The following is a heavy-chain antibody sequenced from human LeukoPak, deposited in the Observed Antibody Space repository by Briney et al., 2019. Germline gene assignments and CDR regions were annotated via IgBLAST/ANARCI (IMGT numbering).Heavy chain of an antibody. Sequence: ASVKVSCKVSGYTLTELSMHWVRQAPGKGLEWMGGFDPEDGETIYAQKFQGRVTMTRNTSISTAYMELSSLRSEDTAVYYCARGRGVRGPYYFDYWGQGTLVTVSS. CDR2: FDPEDGET. CDR1: GYTLTELS. D-gene: IGHD3-10*01. J-gene: IGHJ4*02. CDR3: ARGRGVRGPYYFDY. V-gene: IGHV1-24*01.